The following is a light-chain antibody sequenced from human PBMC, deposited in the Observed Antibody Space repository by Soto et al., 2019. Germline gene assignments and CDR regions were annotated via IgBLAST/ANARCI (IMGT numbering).Light chain of an antibody. CDR2: SAS. Sequence: DIQLTQSPSSLSASVGDRVTITCRASQGIRNDLNWYQEKPGKAPKRLIYSASSLQSGVPSRFSGSGSGPEFTLTISSLQPEDIATYYCLQHNRYPWTFGQGTKGEIK. CDR3: LQHNRYPWT. V-gene: IGKV1-17*01. CDR1: QGIRND. J-gene: IGKJ1*01.